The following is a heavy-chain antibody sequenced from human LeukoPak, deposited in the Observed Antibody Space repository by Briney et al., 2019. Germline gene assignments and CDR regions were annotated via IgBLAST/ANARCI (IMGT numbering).Heavy chain of an antibody. D-gene: IGHD3-16*01. J-gene: IGHJ6*03. Sequence: PGGSLRLSCAASGFTFSSYAMSWVRQAPGKGLEWVSGISGSGGGRYYADSVKGRFTISRDNSKNTPYLQMNNLRAEDTAVYYCAKGVDASGIYYYFYMDVWGKGTTVTVSS. CDR1: GFTFSSYA. V-gene: IGHV3-23*01. CDR3: AKGVDASGIYYYFYMDV. CDR2: ISGSGGGR.